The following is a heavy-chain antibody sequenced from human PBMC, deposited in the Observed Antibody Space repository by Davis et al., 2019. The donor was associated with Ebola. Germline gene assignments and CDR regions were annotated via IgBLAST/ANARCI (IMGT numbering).Heavy chain of an antibody. CDR1: GYTFTSYG. J-gene: IGHJ4*02. CDR2: ISAYNGNT. CDR3: ARDAPYCSGGSCYPPDFDY. Sequence: ASVKVSCKASGYTFTSYGISWVRQAPGQGLEWMGWISAYNGNTNYAQKLQGRVTMTTDTSTSTAYMELRSLRSDDTAVYYCARDAPYCSGGSCYPPDFDYWGQGTLVTVSS. D-gene: IGHD2-15*01. V-gene: IGHV1-18*01.